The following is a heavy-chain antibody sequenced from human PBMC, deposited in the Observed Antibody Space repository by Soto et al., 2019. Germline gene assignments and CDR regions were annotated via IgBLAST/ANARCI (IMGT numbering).Heavy chain of an antibody. CDR2: INHSGNT. D-gene: IGHD4-17*01. J-gene: IGHJ4*02. Sequence: QEQLQQWGAGLLKPSETLSLTCVVYGGSFSGYYWSWIRQPPGKGLEWIGDINHSGNTNYNPSLKSRVTLSIDTSKNQFSLKLNSVTAADTAVYYCARGPAVTLPWDFIDSWGQGTLVAVSS. CDR3: ARGPAVTLPWDFIDS. CDR1: GGSFSGYY. V-gene: IGHV4-34*01.